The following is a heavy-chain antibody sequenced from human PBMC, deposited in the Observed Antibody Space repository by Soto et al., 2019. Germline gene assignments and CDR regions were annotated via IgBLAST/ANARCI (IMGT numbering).Heavy chain of an antibody. Sequence: ESGGGVIQPGRSLRLSCAASGFTFSSYAMHWVRQAPGKGLEWVAVISYDGSNKYYADSVKGRFTISRDNSKNTLYLQMNSRRAEDTAVDYCARDRIYSSSWYDYWGQGTLVTVSS. J-gene: IGHJ4*02. V-gene: IGHV3-30-3*01. CDR2: ISYDGSNK. CDR3: ARDRIYSSSWYDY. CDR1: GFTFSSYA. D-gene: IGHD6-13*01.